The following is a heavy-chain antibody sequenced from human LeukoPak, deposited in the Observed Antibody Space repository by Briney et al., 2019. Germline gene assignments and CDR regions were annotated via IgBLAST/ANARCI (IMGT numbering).Heavy chain of an antibody. Sequence: GESLKISCKGSGYSFTTYWIAWVRQVPDKGLEWMGIIYPGDSDTTYSPSFQGQVTISADKSISTAYLQWSSLKASDTAMYYCARPRTAMVIGAFDIWGQGTMVTVSS. CDR1: GYSFTTYW. CDR3: ARPRTAMVIGAFDI. J-gene: IGHJ3*02. D-gene: IGHD5-18*01. V-gene: IGHV5-51*01. CDR2: IYPGDSDT.